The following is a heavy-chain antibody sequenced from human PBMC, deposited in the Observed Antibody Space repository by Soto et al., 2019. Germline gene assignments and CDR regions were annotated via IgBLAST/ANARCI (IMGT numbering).Heavy chain of an antibody. Sequence: SETLSLTCTVSGGSICSSSYYWGWIRQPPGKGLEWIGSIYYSGSTYYNPSLKSRVTISVDTSKNQFSLKLSSVTAADTAVYYCARHYFGPRAVRYFDYWGQGTLVTVSS. CDR3: ARHYFGPRAVRYFDY. J-gene: IGHJ4*02. D-gene: IGHD3-10*01. V-gene: IGHV4-39*01. CDR2: IYYSGST. CDR1: GGSICSSSYY.